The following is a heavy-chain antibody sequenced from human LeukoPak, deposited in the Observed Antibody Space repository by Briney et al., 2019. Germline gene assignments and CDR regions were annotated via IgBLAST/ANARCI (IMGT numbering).Heavy chain of an antibody. CDR3: ARGFLYYFDY. V-gene: IGHV4-30-4*01. CDR1: GGSISSGDYY. J-gene: IGHJ4*02. D-gene: IGHD2-21*01. CDR2: IYYSGST. Sequence: SETLSLTCTVSGGSISSGDYYWSWIRQPPRKGLEWIGYIYYSGSTYYNPSLKSRVTISVDTSKNQFSLKLSSVTAADTAVYYCARGFLYYFDYWGQGTLVTVSS.